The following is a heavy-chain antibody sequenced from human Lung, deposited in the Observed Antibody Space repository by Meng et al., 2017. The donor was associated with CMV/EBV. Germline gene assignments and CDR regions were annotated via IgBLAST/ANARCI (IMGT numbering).Heavy chain of an antibody. D-gene: IGHD2-21*01. CDR1: GYSFITDS. Sequence: ASVXVSXKASGYSFITDSMHWVRQAPGQRLEWMGIINPGRGTTTYAQHFQGRVTMTRDTSTSTVYMELSSLRSEDTAIYYCAKAYCGNDCYYVGPWGQGTLVTVSS. J-gene: IGHJ5*02. CDR2: INPGRGTT. CDR3: AKAYCGNDCYYVGP. V-gene: IGHV1-46*01.